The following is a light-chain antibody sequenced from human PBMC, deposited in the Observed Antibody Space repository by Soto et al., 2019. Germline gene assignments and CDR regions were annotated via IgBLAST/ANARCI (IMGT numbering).Light chain of an antibody. Sequence: DIQMTQSPSSLSASVGDRATITCRASQGIRNDLDWYQQKPAKAPERLIYAASSLQSGVPSRFSDSGAWKEFILALRGLQAEDFPTYYCLQYNTYPWTSGQGTTLEIK. J-gene: IGKJ1*01. CDR3: LQYNTYPWT. CDR2: AAS. CDR1: QGIRND. V-gene: IGKV1-17*01.